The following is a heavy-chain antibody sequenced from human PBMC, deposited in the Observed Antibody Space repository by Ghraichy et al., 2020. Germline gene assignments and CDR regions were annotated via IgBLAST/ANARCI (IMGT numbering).Heavy chain of an antibody. V-gene: IGHV3-48*01. CDR1: GFTFSGYS. CDR2: ISSRSSTI. D-gene: IGHD2-2*01. CDR3: ATEVYCSSISCYDY. J-gene: IGHJ4*02. Sequence: LTCAASGFTFSGYSMNWVRQAPGKGLEWVSFISSRSSTIHYADSVKGRFTISRDNAKNSLYLQMNSLRVEDTAVYYCATEVYCSSISCYDYWGQGTLVTVSS.